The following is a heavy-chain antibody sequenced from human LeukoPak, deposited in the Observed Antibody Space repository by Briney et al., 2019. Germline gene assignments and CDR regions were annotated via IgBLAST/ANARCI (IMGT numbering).Heavy chain of an antibody. CDR2: IYYSGST. J-gene: IGHJ4*02. CDR3: ARFIRYFDWLFFDY. Sequence: SETLSLTCTVSGGSISSYDWSWIRQPPGKGLEWIGYIYYSGSTNYNSSLKSRVTISVDTSKNQFSLKLGSVTAADTAVYYCARFIRYFDWLFFDYWGQGTLVTVSS. D-gene: IGHD3-9*01. V-gene: IGHV4-59*01. CDR1: GGSISSYD.